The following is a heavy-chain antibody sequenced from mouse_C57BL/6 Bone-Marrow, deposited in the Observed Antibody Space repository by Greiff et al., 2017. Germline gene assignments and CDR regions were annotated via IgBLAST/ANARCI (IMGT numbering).Heavy chain of an antibody. D-gene: IGHD2-4*01. J-gene: IGHJ3*01. V-gene: IGHV5-9-1*02. CDR3: TRDDYDEWGAY. CDR1: GFTFSSYA. CDR2: ISSGGDYL. Sequence: EVKLVESGAGLVKPGGSLKLSCAASGFTFSSYALSWVRPTPEKRLEWVAYISSGGDYLYYADTVKGRFTISRDNDRNTMYLQMSSLKSEDTAMYYCTRDDYDEWGAYWGQGTLVTVSA.